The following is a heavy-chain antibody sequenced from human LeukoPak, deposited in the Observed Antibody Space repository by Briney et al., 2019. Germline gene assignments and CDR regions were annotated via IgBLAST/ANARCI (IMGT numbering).Heavy chain of an antibody. CDR3: ARDEYDFWSGYLYYYYGMDV. J-gene: IGHJ6*02. CDR2: IWYDGSNK. V-gene: IGHV3-33*01. CDR1: GFTFSSYG. Sequence: GGSLRLSCAASGFTFSSYGMHWVRQAPGKGLEWLAVIWYDGSNKYYADSVKGRFTISRDNSKNTLYLQMNSLRAEDTAVYYCARDEYDFWSGYLYYYYGMDVWGQGTTVTVSS. D-gene: IGHD3-3*01.